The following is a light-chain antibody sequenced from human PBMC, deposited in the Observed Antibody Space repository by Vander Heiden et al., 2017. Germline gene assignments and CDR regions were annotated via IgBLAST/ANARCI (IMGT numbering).Light chain of an antibody. J-gene: IGKJ5*01. CDR3: QQDDNLPIT. CDR1: QDISNY. Sequence: DIQTTQSPSSLSASVGDRVTITCQASQDISNYLNWYQQKPGKAPKLLIYDASNLETGVPSRFSGSGSGTDFTFTISSLQPEDIATYYCQQDDNLPITFGQGTRLXIK. CDR2: DAS. V-gene: IGKV1-33*01.